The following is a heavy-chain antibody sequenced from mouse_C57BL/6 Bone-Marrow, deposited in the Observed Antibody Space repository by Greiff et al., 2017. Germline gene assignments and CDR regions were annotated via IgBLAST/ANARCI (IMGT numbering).Heavy chain of an antibody. CDR3: ARTFYFYWYFDV. V-gene: IGHV1-63*01. J-gene: IGHJ1*03. CDR2: IYPGGGYT. Sequence: QVHVKQSGAELVRPGTSVKMSCKASGYTFTNYWIGWAKQRPGHGLEWIGDIYPGGGYTNYNEKFKGKATLTADKSSSTAYMQFSSLTSEDSAIYYCARTFYFYWYFDVWGTGTTVTVSS. CDR1: GYTFTNYW. D-gene: IGHD2-1*01.